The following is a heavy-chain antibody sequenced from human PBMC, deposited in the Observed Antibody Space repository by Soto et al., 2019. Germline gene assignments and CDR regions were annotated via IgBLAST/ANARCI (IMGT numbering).Heavy chain of an antibody. CDR1: GFTFSAYD. CDR3: AGQASCWHGGGGWIDP. V-gene: IGHV3-13*01. D-gene: IGHD3-16*01. CDR2: IGTQHDT. Sequence: EVQLVESGGGLVQPGGSLRLSCAASGFTFSAYDMHWVRQATGKGLEWVSAIGTQHDTYYPDSVKGRFTISREKAKNSLHLQMTSRRAGDTAVYYCAGQASCWHGGGGWIDPWGQGTLVTVSS. J-gene: IGHJ5*02.